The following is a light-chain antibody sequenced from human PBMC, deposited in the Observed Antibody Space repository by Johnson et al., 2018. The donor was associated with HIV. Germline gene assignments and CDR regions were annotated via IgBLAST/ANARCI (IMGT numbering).Light chain of an antibody. V-gene: IGLV1-51*01. CDR2: DNN. CDR3: GTWDSSLSAGPYV. J-gene: IGLJ1*01. CDR1: SSNIGNNY. Sequence: QSVLTQPPSVSAAPGQKVTISCSGSSSNIGNNYVSWYQQLPGTAPKLLIYDNNKRPSGIPDRFSGSKSGTSATLGITGLQTGYEADYYCGTWDSSLSAGPYVFGTGTKVTVL.